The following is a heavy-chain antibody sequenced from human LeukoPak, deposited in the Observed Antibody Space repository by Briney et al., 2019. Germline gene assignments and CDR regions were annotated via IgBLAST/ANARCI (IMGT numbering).Heavy chain of an antibody. Sequence: GGSLRLSCAASGFTFSSYSMNWVRQAPGKGLEWVSVIYSGGSTYYADSVKGRFTISRDNSKNTLYLQMNSLRAEDTAVYYCARDDIAAAGNIDYWGQGTLVTVSS. D-gene: IGHD6-13*01. V-gene: IGHV3-66*02. CDR1: GFTFSSYS. J-gene: IGHJ4*02. CDR3: ARDDIAAAGNIDY. CDR2: IYSGGST.